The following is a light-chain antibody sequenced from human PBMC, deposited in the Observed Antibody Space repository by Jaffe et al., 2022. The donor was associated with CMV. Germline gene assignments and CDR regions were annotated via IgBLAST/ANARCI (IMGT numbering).Light chain of an antibody. CDR3: QQAQSLFS. CDR2: AAS. J-gene: IGKJ3*01. Sequence: DIQMTQSPSSVSASVGDRVTITCRASQGVHKWLAWYQQKPGKAPKLLIYAASTLQSGVPSRFSGSGSGTDFTLTISSLQPEDFATYYCQQAQSLFSFGPGTKVDIK. V-gene: IGKV1-12*01. CDR1: QGVHKW.